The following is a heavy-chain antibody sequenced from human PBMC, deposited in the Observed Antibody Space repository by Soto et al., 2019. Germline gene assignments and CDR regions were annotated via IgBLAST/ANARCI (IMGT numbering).Heavy chain of an antibody. V-gene: IGHV3-23*01. Sequence: GPLRLSCAASGFTFRGDAMSWVRQAPGKGLEWVSSISGSGEMTHYAESVKGRFTISRDNSKNTLYLQMESLRAEDTALYYCARSEMTYNWNDWGQGTLVTVSS. CDR1: GFTFRGDA. CDR2: ISGSGEMT. CDR3: ARSEMTYNWND. D-gene: IGHD1-1*01. J-gene: IGHJ4*02.